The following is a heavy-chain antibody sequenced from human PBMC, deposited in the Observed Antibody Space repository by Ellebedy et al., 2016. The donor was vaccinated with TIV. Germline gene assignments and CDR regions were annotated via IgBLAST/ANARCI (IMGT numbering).Heavy chain of an antibody. Sequence: GESLKISCAASGFTFSSYWMSWVRQAPGKGLEWVANIKQDGSEKYYVDSVKGRFTISRDNAKNSLYLQMNSLRAEDTAVYYCARGGGFRRGAGHDYWGQGTLVTVSS. V-gene: IGHV3-7*01. D-gene: IGHD2-15*01. CDR2: IKQDGSEK. CDR1: GFTFSSYW. CDR3: ARGGGFRRGAGHDY. J-gene: IGHJ4*02.